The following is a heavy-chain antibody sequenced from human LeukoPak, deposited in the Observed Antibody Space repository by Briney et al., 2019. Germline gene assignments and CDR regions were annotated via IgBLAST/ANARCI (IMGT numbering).Heavy chain of an antibody. D-gene: IGHD3-22*01. Sequence: GESLKISCKGSGYSFTSYWIGWVRQLPGKGLEWMGIIYPGDSDTRYSPSLQGQVTISADKSISTAYLQWSSLKASDTAMYYCARPSYYDSSRGDAFDIWGQGTMVAVSS. J-gene: IGHJ3*02. V-gene: IGHV5-51*01. CDR2: IYPGDSDT. CDR3: ARPSYYDSSRGDAFDI. CDR1: GYSFTSYW.